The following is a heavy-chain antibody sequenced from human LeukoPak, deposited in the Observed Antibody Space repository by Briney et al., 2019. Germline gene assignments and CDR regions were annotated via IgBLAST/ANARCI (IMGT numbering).Heavy chain of an antibody. D-gene: IGHD6-13*01. V-gene: IGHV3-73*01. Sequence: GGSLRLSCAASGFTFSGSSIHWVRQASGKGLEWVGLIRTKANSYATAYAASVTGRFTISRDDSKNTSYLQMNSLRTEDTALYFCTTSYSGNSWYDWFGPWGQGTLVTVSS. CDR1: GFTFSGSS. CDR2: IRTKANSYAT. CDR3: TTSYSGNSWYDWFGP. J-gene: IGHJ5*02.